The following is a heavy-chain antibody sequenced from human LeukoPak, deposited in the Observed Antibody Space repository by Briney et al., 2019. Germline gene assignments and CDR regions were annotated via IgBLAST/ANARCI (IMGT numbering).Heavy chain of an antibody. CDR1: GFSLSTYW. CDR2: INPGGTET. J-gene: IGHJ4*02. CDR3: GRFGYVAGVDL. Sequence: GGSLRLSCAASGFSLSTYWVTWVRQAPGTGLEWVANINPGGTETYYVEPVKGRLTISRDNAKNLVYLQMNSLRAEDSAVYHCGRFGYVAGVDLWGQGILVTVSS. V-gene: IGHV3-7*01. D-gene: IGHD6-19*01.